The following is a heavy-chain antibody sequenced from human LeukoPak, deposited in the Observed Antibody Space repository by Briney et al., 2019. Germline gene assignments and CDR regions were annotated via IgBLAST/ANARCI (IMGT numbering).Heavy chain of an antibody. CDR2: ISYDGSNK. V-gene: IGHV3-30*18. CDR3: AKGTSGSYYGAFDI. Sequence: GGSLRLSCAASGFTFSSYGMHWVRQAPGKGLEWVAVISYDGSNKYYADSVKGRFTISRDNSKNTLYLQMNSLRAEDTAVYYCAKGTSGSYYGAFDIWGQGTMVTVSS. J-gene: IGHJ3*02. D-gene: IGHD1-26*01. CDR1: GFTFSSYG.